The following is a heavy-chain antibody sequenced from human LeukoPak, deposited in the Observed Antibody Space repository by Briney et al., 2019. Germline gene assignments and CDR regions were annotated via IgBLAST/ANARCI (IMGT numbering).Heavy chain of an antibody. CDR2: IYTSGST. J-gene: IGHJ5*02. Sequence: PSETLSLTCTVSGGSISSYYWSWIRQPPGKGLEWIGYIYTSGSTNYNPSLKSRVTISVDTFKNQFSLKLSSVTAADTAVYYCARSSGPPARPGYNWFDPWGQGTLVTVSS. CDR3: ARSSGPPARPGYNWFDP. D-gene: IGHD6-6*01. CDR1: GGSISSYY. V-gene: IGHV4-4*09.